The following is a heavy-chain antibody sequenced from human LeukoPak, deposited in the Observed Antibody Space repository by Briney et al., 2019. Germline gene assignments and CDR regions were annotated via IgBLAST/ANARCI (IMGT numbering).Heavy chain of an antibody. CDR3: AREYGDFDY. J-gene: IGHJ4*02. CDR1: GFTFSSYA. D-gene: IGHD3-10*01. CDR2: ISYDGSNK. V-gene: IGHV3-30*04. Sequence: GGSLRLSCSASGFTFSSYAMHWVRQAPGKGLEWVAVISYDGSNKYYADSVKGRFTISRDNSKNTLYLQMNSLRAEDTAVYYCAREYGDFDYWGQGTLVTVSS.